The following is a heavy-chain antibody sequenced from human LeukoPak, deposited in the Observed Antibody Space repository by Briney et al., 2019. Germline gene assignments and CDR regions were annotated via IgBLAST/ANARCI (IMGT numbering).Heavy chain of an antibody. J-gene: IGHJ4*02. CDR3: ARAPLSAAGTAVDY. V-gene: IGHV4-59*01. D-gene: IGHD6-13*01. CDR2: IYYSGST. CDR1: GGSISSYY. Sequence: PSETLSLTCTVSGGSISSYYWSWIRQPPGKGLEWIGYIYYSGSTNYNPSLKSRVTISVDTSKNQFSLKLSSVTAADTAAYYCARAPLSAAGTAVDYWGQGTLVTVSS.